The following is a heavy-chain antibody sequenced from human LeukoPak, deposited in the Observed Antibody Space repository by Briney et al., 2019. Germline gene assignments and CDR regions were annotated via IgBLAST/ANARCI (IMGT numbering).Heavy chain of an antibody. J-gene: IGHJ4*02. CDR3: ARAGGYGDYDYFDY. D-gene: IGHD4-17*01. Sequence: SETLSLTCTVSGGSISSYYWSWIRQPPGKGLEWIGYIYYSGSTNYNPSLKNRVTISVDTSKNQFSLKLSSVTAADTAVYYCARAGGYGDYDYFDYWGQGTLVTVSS. CDR2: IYYSGST. CDR1: GGSISSYY. V-gene: IGHV4-59*01.